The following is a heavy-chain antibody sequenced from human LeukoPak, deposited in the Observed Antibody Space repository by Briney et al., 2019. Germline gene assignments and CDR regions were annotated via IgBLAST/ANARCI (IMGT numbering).Heavy chain of an antibody. V-gene: IGHV4-34*01. CDR3: ATSGIAAAGTIDY. J-gene: IGHJ4*02. Sequence: SETLSLTCTVSGGSISSYYWSWIRQPPGKGLEWIGEINHSGSTNYNPSLKSRVTISVDTSKNQFSLKLGSVTAADTAVYYCATSGIAAAGTIDYWGQGTLVTVSS. CDR2: INHSGST. CDR1: GGSISSYY. D-gene: IGHD6-13*01.